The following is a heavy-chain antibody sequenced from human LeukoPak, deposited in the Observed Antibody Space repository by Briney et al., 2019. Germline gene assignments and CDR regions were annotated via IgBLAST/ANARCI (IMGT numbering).Heavy chain of an antibody. CDR1: GYTLTTYY. D-gene: IGHD2-2*01. CDR2: INPSGGST. V-gene: IGHV1-46*01. CDR3: ARGGMPAASPEWFFHL. J-gene: IGHJ2*01. Sequence: ASVKVSCKSSGYTLTTYYMHWVRQAPGQGLEWMGIINPSGGSTSYAQKFQGRVTMTRDTSTSTVYMELSSLISEDTAVYYCARGGMPAASPEWFFHLWGRGTLVTVSS.